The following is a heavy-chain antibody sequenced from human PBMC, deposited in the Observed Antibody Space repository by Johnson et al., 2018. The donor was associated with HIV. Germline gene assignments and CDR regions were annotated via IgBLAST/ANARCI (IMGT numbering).Heavy chain of an antibody. Sequence: EVQLVESGGVVVQPGGSLRLSCAASGFTFDDYAMHWVRQDPGKGLEWVSLISWDGGSTHYADSVKGRFTISRDNSKNSLYLQMTSLRAEDTALYYCAKDSRAVSWVLGDGFDMWGRGTMVTVSS. CDR2: ISWDGGST. V-gene: IGHV3-43D*03. D-gene: IGHD6-19*01. CDR3: AKDSRAVSWVLGDGFDM. CDR1: GFTFDDYA. J-gene: IGHJ3*02.